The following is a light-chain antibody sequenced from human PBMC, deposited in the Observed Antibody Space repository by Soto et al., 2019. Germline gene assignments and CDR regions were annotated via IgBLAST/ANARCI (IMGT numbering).Light chain of an antibody. Sequence: QSVLTQPASVSGSPGQSITISCTGTSSDVGGYNYVSWYQQHPGKAPKLMIYDVSNRPSRVSNRFSGSKSGNTASLTISWLQAEDEADYYCSSYTSSSPHVFGTGTKVTVL. V-gene: IGLV2-14*01. CDR3: SSYTSSSPHV. J-gene: IGLJ1*01. CDR2: DVS. CDR1: SSDVGGYNY.